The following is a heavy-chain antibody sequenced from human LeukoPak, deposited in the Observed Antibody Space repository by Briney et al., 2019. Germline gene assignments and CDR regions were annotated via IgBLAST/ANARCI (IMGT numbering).Heavy chain of an antibody. D-gene: IGHD2-2*01. J-gene: IGHJ5*02. CDR2: INAGNGNT. V-gene: IGHV1-3*01. Sequence: ASVKVSCKASGYTFTSYAMHWERQAPGQRLEWMGWINAGNGNTKYSQKFQGRVTITRDTSASTAYMELSSLRSEDTAVYYCARGKLVVVPAARPGYNWVDPWGQGTLVTVSS. CDR1: GYTFTSYA. CDR3: ARGKLVVVPAARPGYNWVDP.